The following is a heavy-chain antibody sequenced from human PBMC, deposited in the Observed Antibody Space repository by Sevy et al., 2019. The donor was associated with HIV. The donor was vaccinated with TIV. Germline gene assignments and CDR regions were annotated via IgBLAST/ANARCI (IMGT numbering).Heavy chain of an antibody. CDR3: ARSVIPTAIFDY. CDR2: INPGNGNT. CDR1: GYTFTSYA. J-gene: IGHJ4*02. D-gene: IGHD2-2*01. Sequence: ASVKVSCKASGYTFTSYAIHWVRQAPGQRLEWMGWINPGNGNTKYSQKFQGRVTITRDTSASTTYMELSSLRSEDTAVYYCARSVIPTAIFDYWGRGTLVTVSS. V-gene: IGHV1-3*01.